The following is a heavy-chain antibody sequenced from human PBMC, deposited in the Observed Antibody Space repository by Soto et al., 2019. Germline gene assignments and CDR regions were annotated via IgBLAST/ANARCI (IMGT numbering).Heavy chain of an antibody. CDR2: IYRSGTI. V-gene: IGHV4-30-4*01. D-gene: IGHD3-10*01. J-gene: IGHJ4*02. CDR1: GVSISSDEYF. Sequence: QAQLQESGPGLVKPSQTLSLTCTVSGVSISSDEYFWSWIRQSPGKGLDMIGYIYRSGTIFSNPSLASRVAMSGDRSKSQCSLELSSVTAADTAVYYCARGSDVMARGVTFFDYWGQGILVTVSS. CDR3: ARGSDVMARGVTFFDY.